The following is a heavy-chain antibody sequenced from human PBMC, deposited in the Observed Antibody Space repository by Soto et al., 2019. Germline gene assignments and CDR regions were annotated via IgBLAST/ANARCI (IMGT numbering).Heavy chain of an antibody. V-gene: IGHV4-30-4*01. CDR1: GGSISSGDYY. Sequence: QVQLQESGPGLVKPSQTLSLTCTVSGGSISSGDYYWSWIRQPPGKGLEWIGYIYYSGSTYYNPSLKSRVTISADTSKNPFSLKLSSVTAADTAVYYCARVGGFGATTIDYWGQGTLVTVSS. J-gene: IGHJ4*02. D-gene: IGHD3-10*01. CDR2: IYYSGST. CDR3: ARVGGFGATTIDY.